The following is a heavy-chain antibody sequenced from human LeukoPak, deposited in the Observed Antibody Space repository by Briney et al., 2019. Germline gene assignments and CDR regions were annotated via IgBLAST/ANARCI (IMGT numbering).Heavy chain of an antibody. CDR3: THSIAVDWFDP. CDR1: GFSSTPSGGG. D-gene: IGHD6-19*01. J-gene: IGHJ5*02. Sequence: SGPTPANLTQALTPACLLSGFSSTPSGGGVGWIRQPPGKALALLPLINWNDYKPYRPSLKTKLSITKNTSKNQVVLTMTNMDPVDTATYYCTHSIAVDWFDPWGQGTLVTVSS. CDR2: INWNDYK. V-gene: IGHV2-5*01.